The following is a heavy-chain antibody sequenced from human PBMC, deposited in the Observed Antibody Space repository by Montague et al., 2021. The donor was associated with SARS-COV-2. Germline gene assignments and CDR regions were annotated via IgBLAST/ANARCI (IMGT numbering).Heavy chain of an antibody. D-gene: IGHD2-15*01. CDR2: IYATGSA. J-gene: IGHJ5*02. CDR1: GGSVSSRSHF. V-gene: IGHV4-61*09. Sequence: TLSPTCTVSGGSVSSRSHFWGWIRQPAGKGLEWIGHIYATGSAKYNPSLESRVTISVDTSNNQFSLRLNSVTAADTAVYYCTRVVAVVPASPAPTLFDPWGQGILVTVSS. CDR3: TRVVAVVPASPAPTLFDP.